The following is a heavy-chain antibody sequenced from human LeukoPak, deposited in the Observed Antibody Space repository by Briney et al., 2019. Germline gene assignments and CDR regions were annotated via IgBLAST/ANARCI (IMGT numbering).Heavy chain of an antibody. CDR3: ARVLDLTVTTQQLPYYFDY. CDR1: GGSISSSNW. V-gene: IGHV4-4*02. D-gene: IGHD4-17*01. CDR2: IYHSGST. J-gene: IGHJ4*02. Sequence: SGSLSLTCAVSGGSISSSNWWSWVRQPPGKGLEWIGEIYHSGSTNYNPSLKSRVTISVDKSKNQFSLKLSSVTAADTVVYYCARVLDLTVTTQQLPYYFDYWGQGTLVTVSS.